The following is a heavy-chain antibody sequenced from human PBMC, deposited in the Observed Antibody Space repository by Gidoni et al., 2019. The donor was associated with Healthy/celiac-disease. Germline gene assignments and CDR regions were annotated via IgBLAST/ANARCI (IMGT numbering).Heavy chain of an antibody. CDR3: TTGRPRLLWFGEFGY. D-gene: IGHD3-10*01. CDR2: IKSKTDGGTT. CDR1: GFTFSNAW. V-gene: IGHV3-15*01. J-gene: IGHJ4*02. Sequence: EVQLVESGGGLVKPGGSLRLSCAASGFTFSNAWMSWVRQAPGKGLEWVGRIKSKTDGGTTDYAAPVKGRFTISRDDSKNTLYLQMNSLKTEDTAVYYCTTGRPRLLWFGEFGYWGQGTLVTVSS.